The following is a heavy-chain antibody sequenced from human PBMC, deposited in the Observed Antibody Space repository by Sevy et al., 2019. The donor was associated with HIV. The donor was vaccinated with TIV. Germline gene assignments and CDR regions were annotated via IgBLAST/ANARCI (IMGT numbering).Heavy chain of an antibody. CDR3: ARSEWLRLDYFDY. D-gene: IGHD5-12*01. Sequence: GGSLRLSCAASGFTFSSYWMSWVRQAPGKGLEWVANIKQDGSEKYYVHSVKGRFTISRDNAKNSLYLQMNSLRPEDTAVYYCARSEWLRLDYFDYWGQGTLVTVSS. CDR2: IKQDGSEK. V-gene: IGHV3-7*03. CDR1: GFTFSSYW. J-gene: IGHJ4*02.